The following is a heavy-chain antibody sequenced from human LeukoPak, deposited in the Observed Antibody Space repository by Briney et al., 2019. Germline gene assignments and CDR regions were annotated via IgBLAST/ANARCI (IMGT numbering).Heavy chain of an antibody. CDR1: GFTFSSYS. V-gene: IGHV3-21*04. D-gene: IGHD3-10*01. CDR3: AKDWSVYYGSGSYYKY. Sequence: GGSLRLSCAASGFTFSSYSMNWVRQAPGKGLEWVSSISSSSSYIYYADSVKGRFTISRDNSKNTLYLQMNSLRAEDTAVYYCAKDWSVYYGSGSYYKYWGQGTLVTVSS. CDR2: ISSSSSYI. J-gene: IGHJ4*02.